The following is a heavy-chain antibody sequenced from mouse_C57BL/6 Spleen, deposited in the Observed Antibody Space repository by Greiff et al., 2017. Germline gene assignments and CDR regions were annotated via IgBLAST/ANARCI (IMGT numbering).Heavy chain of an antibody. V-gene: IGHV14-2*01. CDR2: IDPEDGET. J-gene: IGHJ4*01. CDR3: SRHDGYYGAMDC. Sequence: VQLQQSGAELVKPGASVKLSCTASGFNIKDYYMHWVKQRTEQGLEWIGRIDPEDGETKYAPKVQGKATITADTTSNTAYLQLSSLTSEDSAVYYWSRHDGYYGAMDCWGHGTSVTVSS. CDR1: GFNIKDYY. D-gene: IGHD2-3*01.